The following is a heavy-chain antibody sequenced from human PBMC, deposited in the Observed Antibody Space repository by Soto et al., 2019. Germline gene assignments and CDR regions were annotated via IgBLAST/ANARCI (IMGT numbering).Heavy chain of an antibody. CDR2: IYRTGST. CDR3: ASRDPGTSVDY. D-gene: IGHD1-7*01. Sequence: QVQLQESGPGLVKPSGTLSLTCAVSGGSFTSNNWWTWVRQPPGQGLEWIGEIYRTGSTNYNPSLKSRVTISLDKSETQFSLKVTSLTAADMAVYYCASRDPGTSVDYWGQGTLVTVSS. J-gene: IGHJ4*02. CDR1: GGSFTSNNW. V-gene: IGHV4-4*02.